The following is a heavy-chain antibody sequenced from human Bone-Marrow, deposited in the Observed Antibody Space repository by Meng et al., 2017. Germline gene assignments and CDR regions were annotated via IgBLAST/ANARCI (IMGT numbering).Heavy chain of an antibody. V-gene: IGHV3-21*01. Sequence: GESLKISCAASGFTFRKYNMKWVRQAPGKGLEWVASISSSSSYIYYADSVKGRFTISRDNAKNSLYLQMNSLRAEDTAVYYCARDIFSGFYYYYGMAVWGQGNTV. CDR1: GFTFRKYN. J-gene: IGHJ6*01. D-gene: IGHD3-3*01. CDR3: ARDIFSGFYYYYGMAV. CDR2: ISSSSSYI.